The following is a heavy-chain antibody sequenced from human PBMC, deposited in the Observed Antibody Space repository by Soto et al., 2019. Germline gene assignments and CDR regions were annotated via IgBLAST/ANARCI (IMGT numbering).Heavy chain of an antibody. CDR2: ISASGDNT. V-gene: IGHV3-23*01. D-gene: IGHD3-3*01. J-gene: IGHJ4*02. CDR3: AKLTYSDLWSGSHDS. Sequence: EVQLLESGGGLVQPGGSLRLSCAASGFTFSSRAMSWVRQAAGKGLDWVSIISASGDNTYYADSVKGRFTISRDNSKNTLYLQVNSLRAEDTAVYYCAKLTYSDLWSGSHDSWGQGTLVTVSS. CDR1: GFTFSSRA.